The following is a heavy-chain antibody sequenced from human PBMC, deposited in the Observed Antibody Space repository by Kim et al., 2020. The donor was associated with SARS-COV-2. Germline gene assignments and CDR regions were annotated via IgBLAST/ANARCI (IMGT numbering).Heavy chain of an antibody. CDR1: GFTVSSNY. CDR2: IYCGGST. J-gene: IGHJ4*02. Sequence: GGSLRLSCAASGFTVSSNYMSWVRQASGKGLEWVSVIYCGGSTYYADSVKGRFTISRDNSKNTLYLQMNSLSAEDTAVYYCAGATGAAGTFDYWGQGALIPVYS. D-gene: IGHD6-13*01. V-gene: IGHV3-66*01. CDR3: AGATGAAGTFDY.